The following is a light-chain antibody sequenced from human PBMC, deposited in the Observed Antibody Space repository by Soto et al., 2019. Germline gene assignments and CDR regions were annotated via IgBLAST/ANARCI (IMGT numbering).Light chain of an antibody. J-gene: IGKJ5*01. V-gene: IGKV3-20*01. Sequence: EIVLTQSPGTLSLSPWERVSLSCRASQSVTSSYIAWYQQKSGQAPRLLLYGASSRATGIPDRFRGSGSETEFTLTIRSLQSEDFAVYFCQQYNNWPSFGQGTRLEIK. CDR1: QSVTSSY. CDR3: QQYNNWPS. CDR2: GAS.